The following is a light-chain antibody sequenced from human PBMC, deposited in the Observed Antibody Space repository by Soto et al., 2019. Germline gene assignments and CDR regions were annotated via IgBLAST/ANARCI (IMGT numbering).Light chain of an antibody. CDR2: WAS. CDR3: QQYYSPPLT. V-gene: IGKV4-1*01. J-gene: IGKJ4*01. CDR1: QSVLYSSKNRNF. Sequence: DIVLTQSPDSLPVSLGERATINCKSSQSVLYSSKNRNFLAWYQQKPGQPPKLLIYWASTRASGVPDRFSGSGSGTDFTLTISSLQAEDVAVYYCQQYYSPPLTFGGGTKVEI.